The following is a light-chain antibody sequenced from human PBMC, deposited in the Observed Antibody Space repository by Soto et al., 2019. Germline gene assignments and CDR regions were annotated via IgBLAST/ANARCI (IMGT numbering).Light chain of an antibody. J-gene: IGLJ1*01. Sequence: QSALTQPASVSGSPGQSITISCTGSSGDVGRHNYVSWYQHHPGKAPKLMIYDVSNRPSGVSNRFSGSKSGNTASLTISGLQAEDEAEYYCISYTSSSTPYVFGTGTKVTVL. CDR2: DVS. CDR3: ISYTSSSTPYV. V-gene: IGLV2-14*03. CDR1: SGDVGRHNY.